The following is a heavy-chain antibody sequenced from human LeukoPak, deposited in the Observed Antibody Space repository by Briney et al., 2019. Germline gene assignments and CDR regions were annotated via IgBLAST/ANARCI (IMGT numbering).Heavy chain of an antibody. J-gene: IGHJ6*02. CDR3: ARDPGAGDV. CDR1: GFTFGTYS. CDR2: ISSSSSHM. D-gene: IGHD6-19*01. Sequence: GGSLRLSCAASGFTFGTYSMNWVRQAPGKGLEWFSSISSSSSHMYYADSVRGRFTISRDNAKNSLYLQMNSLRVEDTAVYYCARDPGAGDVWGQWTTVTVSS. V-gene: IGHV3-21*01.